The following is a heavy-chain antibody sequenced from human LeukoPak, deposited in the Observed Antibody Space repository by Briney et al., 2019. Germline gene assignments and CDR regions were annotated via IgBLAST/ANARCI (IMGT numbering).Heavy chain of an antibody. Sequence: PSETLSLTCTVSGGSINSYHWSWIRPPLGRGLEWIGYIYYSGSTNYNPSLQSRLTISVDTSKNQFSLKLSSVTAADTPVYYCARHIYSSWDRAFDIWGQGTMVTVSS. CDR1: GGSINSYH. V-gene: IGHV4-59*08. CDR2: IYYSGST. D-gene: IGHD6-13*01. J-gene: IGHJ3*02. CDR3: ARHIYSSWDRAFDI.